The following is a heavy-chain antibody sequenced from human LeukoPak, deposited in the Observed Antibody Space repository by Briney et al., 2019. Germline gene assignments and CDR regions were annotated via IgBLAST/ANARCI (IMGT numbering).Heavy chain of an antibody. CDR1: GFSFAEYA. D-gene: IGHD1-1*01. Sequence: PGGSLRLSCAASGFSFAEYAMHWVRQAPGKGLEWLSIISYNGAFIDYADSVKGRFTVSRDNAENSLFLHMNSLRPEDTAFYYCAKVRGTLSSHFFFDYWGQEIRVTVSS. CDR2: ISYNGAFI. CDR3: AKVRGTLSSHFFFDY. V-gene: IGHV3-9*01. J-gene: IGHJ4*02.